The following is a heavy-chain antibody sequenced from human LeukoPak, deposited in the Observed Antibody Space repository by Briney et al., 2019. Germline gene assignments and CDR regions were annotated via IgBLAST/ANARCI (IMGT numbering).Heavy chain of an antibody. CDR3: AREKGDGSDY. D-gene: IGHD3-10*01. CDR1: GFTFSNSS. V-gene: IGHV3-21*06. J-gene: IGHJ4*02. Sequence: GGSLRLSCAASGFTFSNSSVNWVRQAPGKGLEWVSSISPSSHYIYYADSVKGRFTISRDNAKNSLYLQMNSLRAEDTAVYYCAREKGDGSDYWGQGTLVTVSS. CDR2: ISPSSHYI.